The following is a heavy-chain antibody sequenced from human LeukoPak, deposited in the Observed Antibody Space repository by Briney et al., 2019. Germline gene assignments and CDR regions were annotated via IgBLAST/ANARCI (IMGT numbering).Heavy chain of an antibody. CDR2: SHYSGTT. J-gene: IGHJ3*02. CDR3: ARWGDSGDYAVNAFDI. V-gene: IGHV4-59*01. CDR1: GVSISNYY. D-gene: IGHD2-21*02. Sequence: SETLSLTCTVSGVSISNYYWNWMRQSPGKGLEWIGYSHYSGTTNYNPSLNSRVTMSVDTSKSQFSLKLSSVSAADTAVYYCARWGDSGDYAVNAFDIWGQGTMVTASS.